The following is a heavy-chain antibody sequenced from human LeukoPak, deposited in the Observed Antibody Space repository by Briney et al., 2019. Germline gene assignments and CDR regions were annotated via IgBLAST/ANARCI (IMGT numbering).Heavy chain of an antibody. CDR2: INPSGGST. CDR3: ARDPSSYSSSWYWFDP. Sequence: ASVKVSCKASGYTFTSYYMHWVRQAPGQGLEWMGIINPSGGSTSYAQKFQGRVTMTRDTSISTAYMELSRLRSDDTAVYYCARDPSSYSSSWYWFDPWGQGTLVTVSS. V-gene: IGHV1-46*01. D-gene: IGHD6-13*01. J-gene: IGHJ5*02. CDR1: GYTFTSYY.